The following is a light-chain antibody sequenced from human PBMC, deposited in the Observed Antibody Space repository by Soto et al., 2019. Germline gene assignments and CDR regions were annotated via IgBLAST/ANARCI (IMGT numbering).Light chain of an antibody. J-gene: IGLJ1*01. V-gene: IGLV2-14*01. CDR3: SSYTKINTLYV. CDR1: SNDVGAFDF. CDR2: EVT. Sequence: QSALTQPASVSGSPGQSITIPCTGTSNDVGAFDFVSWFQRRPGKAPRLIIDEVTNRPLGISDRFSGSKSGNTASLTISGLQAEDEADYFCSSYTKINTLYVFGSGTKGHRP.